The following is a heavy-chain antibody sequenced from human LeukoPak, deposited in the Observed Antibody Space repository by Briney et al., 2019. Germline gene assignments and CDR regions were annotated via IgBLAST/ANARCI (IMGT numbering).Heavy chain of an antibody. CDR3: ARADYDTSAYYYTFDY. V-gene: IGHV4-59*01. Sequence: SETLSLTCTVSGGSINGYYWSWIRQPPEKGLEWIGYIYYRGSTNYDPSLKSRVTISVDTSKNQFSLKLSSVTAADTAVYYCARADYDTSAYYYTFDYWGQGSLVTVSS. J-gene: IGHJ4*02. CDR1: GGSINGYY. D-gene: IGHD3-22*01. CDR2: IYYRGST.